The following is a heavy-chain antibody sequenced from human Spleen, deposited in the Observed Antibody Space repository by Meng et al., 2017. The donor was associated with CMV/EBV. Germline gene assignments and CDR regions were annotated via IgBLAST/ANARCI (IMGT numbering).Heavy chain of an antibody. CDR2: IYYSGST. J-gene: IGHJ6*02. CDR1: GGSISSGDYY. V-gene: IGHV4-30-4*08. CDR3: ARSRSMYYYYGMDV. Sequence: SETLSLTCTVSGGSISSGDYYWSWIRQPPGKGLEWIGYIYYSGSTYYNPSLKSRVTISVDTSKNRFSLKLSSVTAADTAVYYCARSRSMYYYYGMDVWGQGTTVTVSS.